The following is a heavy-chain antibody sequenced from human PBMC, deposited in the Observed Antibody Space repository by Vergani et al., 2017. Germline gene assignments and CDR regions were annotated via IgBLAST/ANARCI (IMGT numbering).Heavy chain of an antibody. Sequence: QLQLQESGPGLVKPSETLSLTCTVSGGSISSSSYYWGWIRQPPGKGLEWIGSIYYSGSTYYNPSLKSRVTISVDTSKNQFSLKLSSVTAADTAVYYCARDSAAGTPGNWFDPWGQGTLVTVSS. J-gene: IGHJ5*02. CDR3: ARDSAAGTPGNWFDP. V-gene: IGHV4-39*07. CDR2: IYYSGST. D-gene: IGHD6-13*01. CDR1: GGSISSSSYY.